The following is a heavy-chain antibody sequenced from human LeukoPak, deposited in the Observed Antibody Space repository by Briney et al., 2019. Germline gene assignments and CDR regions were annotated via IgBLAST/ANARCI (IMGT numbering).Heavy chain of an antibody. V-gene: IGHV1-18*01. Sequence: ASVKASCKASGYTFTYYAVSWVRQAPGQGLEYMGYISAYNGNTNFAQNFRGRVTMTTDASTTTVYMELRSLRSDDTAVYYCARLYSSGWPLECMDVWGQGTTVTVSS. D-gene: IGHD6-19*01. CDR2: ISAYNGNT. CDR3: ARLYSSGWPLECMDV. CDR1: GYTFTYYA. J-gene: IGHJ6*02.